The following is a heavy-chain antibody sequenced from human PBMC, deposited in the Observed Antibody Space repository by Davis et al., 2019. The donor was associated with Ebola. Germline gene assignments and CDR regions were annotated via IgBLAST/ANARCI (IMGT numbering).Heavy chain of an antibody. CDR1: GFTFSSYS. J-gene: IGHJ4*02. V-gene: IGHV3-21*01. CDR3: ARDSGWYVPYFDY. D-gene: IGHD6-19*01. Sequence: GGSLRLSCAASGFTFSSYSMNWVRQAPGKGLEWVSSISSSSSYIYYADSVKGRFTISRDNAKNSLYLQMNSLRAEDTAVYYCARDSGWYVPYFDYWGQGTLVTVSS. CDR2: ISSSSSYI.